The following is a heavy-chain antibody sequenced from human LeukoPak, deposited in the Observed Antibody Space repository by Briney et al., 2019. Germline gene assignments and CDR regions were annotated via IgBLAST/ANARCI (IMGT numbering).Heavy chain of an antibody. Sequence: GGSLRLSCAASGFTFSNAWMSWVRQAPGKGLEWVSVIYSGGATFYADSVKGRFTISRDNSKNTLYLQLHSLRAEDTAVYYCAYISGSYYFDYWGQGTLVTVSS. J-gene: IGHJ4*02. CDR2: IYSGGAT. V-gene: IGHV3-53*01. CDR3: AYISGSYYFDY. CDR1: GFTFSNAW. D-gene: IGHD1-26*01.